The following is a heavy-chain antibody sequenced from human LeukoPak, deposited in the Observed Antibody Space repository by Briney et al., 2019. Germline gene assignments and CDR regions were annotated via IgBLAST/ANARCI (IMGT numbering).Heavy chain of an antibody. V-gene: IGHV3-7*01. CDR2: IKPDGSQI. CDR1: GFTFSTYW. J-gene: IGHJ4*02. CDR3: ARDLTWETY. D-gene: IGHD1-26*01. Sequence: PGGSLRLSCAASGFTFSTYWMTWVRQAPGKGLEGGANIKPDGSQIYYVDSVKGRFTISRDNAKTSLYLQMNSLRAEDTAVYYCARDLTWETYWGQGTLVTVSS.